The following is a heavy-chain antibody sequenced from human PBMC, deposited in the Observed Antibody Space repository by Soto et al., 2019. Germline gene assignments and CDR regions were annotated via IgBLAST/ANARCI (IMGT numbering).Heavy chain of an antibody. CDR2: IYYSGST. CDR1: GGSISSYY. D-gene: IGHD3-3*01. Sequence: PSETLSLTCTVSGGSISSYYWSWIRQPPGKGLEWIGYIYYSGSTNYNPSLKSRVTISVDTSKNQFSLKLSSVTAADTAVYYCARVYYDFWSGPKGWFDPWGQGTLVTVSS. CDR3: ARVYYDFWSGPKGWFDP. V-gene: IGHV4-59*01. J-gene: IGHJ5*02.